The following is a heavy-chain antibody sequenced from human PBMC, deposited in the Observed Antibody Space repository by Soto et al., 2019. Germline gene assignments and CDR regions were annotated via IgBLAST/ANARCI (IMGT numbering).Heavy chain of an antibody. D-gene: IGHD2-21*02. CDR2: MYNTGST. J-gene: IGHJ6*02. V-gene: IGHV4-59*01. Sequence: QVRLQESGPGLVKPSETLSLTCTVSGGSISSYYWSWIRQPPGKGLEWIGYMYNTGSTIYNPSLKSRVTISGDXSXNXXSLKLNPVAAADTAVYYCARDLWGYCGADCYPLDVWGQGTTVTVSS. CDR3: ARDLWGYCGADCYPLDV. CDR1: GGSISSYY.